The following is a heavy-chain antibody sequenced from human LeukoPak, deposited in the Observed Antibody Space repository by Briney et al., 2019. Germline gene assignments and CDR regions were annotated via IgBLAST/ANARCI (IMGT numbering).Heavy chain of an antibody. Sequence: SETLSLTCTVSGGSISSSSYYWGWIRQPPGKGLEWIGSIYYSGSTYYNPSLKSRVTISVDTSKNQFSLKLSSVTAADTAVYYCARLKGWFGELSGIRYYFDYWGQGTLVTVSS. D-gene: IGHD3-10*01. CDR1: GGSISSSSYY. CDR2: IYYSGST. CDR3: ARLKGWFGELSGIRYYFDY. V-gene: IGHV4-39*01. J-gene: IGHJ4*02.